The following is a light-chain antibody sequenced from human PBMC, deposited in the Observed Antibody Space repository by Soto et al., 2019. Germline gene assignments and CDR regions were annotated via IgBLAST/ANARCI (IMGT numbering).Light chain of an antibody. CDR1: SSDIGGYNY. Sequence: QSALTQPASVSGSLGQSITISCTGTSSDIGGYNYVSWYQQHPGKAPKVMIFEVSKRPSGVSNRLSGSKSGNMASLTISGLQAEDEGDYYCSSFTTTSTVLLGGGTKLTVL. CDR2: EVS. CDR3: SSFTTTSTVL. V-gene: IGLV2-14*01. J-gene: IGLJ2*01.